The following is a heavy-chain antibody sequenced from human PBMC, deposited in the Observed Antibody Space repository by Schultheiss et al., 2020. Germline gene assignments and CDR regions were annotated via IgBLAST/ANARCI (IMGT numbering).Heavy chain of an antibody. V-gene: IGHV3-33*01. CDR2: IWYDGSNK. CDR1: GFTFSSYG. Sequence: GGSLRLSCAASGFTFSSYGMHWVRQAPGKGLEWVAVIWYDGSNKYYADSVKGRFTISRDNSKNTLYLQMNSLKTEDTAVYYCTTDPGNLGITIFGVVTHLAGPFDYWGQGTLVTGSS. J-gene: IGHJ4*02. D-gene: IGHD3-3*01. CDR3: TTDPGNLGITIFGVVTHLAGPFDY.